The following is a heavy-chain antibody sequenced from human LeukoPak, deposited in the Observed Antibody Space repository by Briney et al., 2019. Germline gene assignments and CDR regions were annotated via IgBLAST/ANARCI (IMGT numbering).Heavy chain of an antibody. CDR3: ARRQTGGDYGYPDPLGY. CDR2: ISAYNGNT. D-gene: IGHD4-17*01. Sequence: ASVKVSCKASGYSFTSYGLSWVRQAPGQGLEWMGRISAYNGNTNYAQKLQGRVTMTTDASTTTAYLELRSLRSDDTAVYYCARRQTGGDYGYPDPLGYWGQGTLVTVSS. J-gene: IGHJ4*02. V-gene: IGHV1-18*01. CDR1: GYSFTSYG.